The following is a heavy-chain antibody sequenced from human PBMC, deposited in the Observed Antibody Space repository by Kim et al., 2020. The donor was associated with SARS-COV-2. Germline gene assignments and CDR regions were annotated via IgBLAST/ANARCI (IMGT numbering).Heavy chain of an antibody. CDR3: ARVENYDILTGYYTSWFDY. CDR1: GFTVSSNY. J-gene: IGHJ4*02. Sequence: GGSLRLSCAASGFTVSSNYMSWVRQAPGKGLEWVSVIYSGGSTYYADSVKGRFTISRDNSKNTLYLQMNSLRAEDTAVYYCARVENYDILTGYYTSWFDYWGQGTLVTVSS. CDR2: IYSGGST. V-gene: IGHV3-53*01. D-gene: IGHD3-9*01.